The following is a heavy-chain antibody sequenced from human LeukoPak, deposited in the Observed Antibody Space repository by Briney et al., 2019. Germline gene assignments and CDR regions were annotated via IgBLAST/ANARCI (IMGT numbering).Heavy chain of an antibody. Sequence: GGSLRLSCAASGFTFSSYAMSWVRQAPGKGLEWVSAISGSGGSTYYADSVKGRFTISRDNSKNTLYLQMNSLRAEDTALYYCAKAVADGDSSGCDYWGQGTLVTVSS. V-gene: IGHV3-23*01. CDR1: GFTFSSYA. J-gene: IGHJ4*02. CDR3: AKAVADGDSSGCDY. D-gene: IGHD3-22*01. CDR2: ISGSGGST.